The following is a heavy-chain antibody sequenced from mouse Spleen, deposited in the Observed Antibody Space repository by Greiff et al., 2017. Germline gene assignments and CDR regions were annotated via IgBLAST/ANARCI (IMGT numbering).Heavy chain of an antibody. CDR2: ISSGGSYT. V-gene: IGHV5-9-3*01. J-gene: IGHJ1*01. Sequence: EVKLVESGGGLVKPGGSLKLSCAASGFTFSSYAMSWVRQTPEKRLEWVATISSGGSYTYYPDSVKGRFTISRDNTKNTLYLQMSSLRSEDTAMYYCARHGWLLRYWYFDVWGAGTTVTVSS. CDR3: ARHGWLLRYWYFDV. CDR1: GFTFSSYA. D-gene: IGHD2-3*01.